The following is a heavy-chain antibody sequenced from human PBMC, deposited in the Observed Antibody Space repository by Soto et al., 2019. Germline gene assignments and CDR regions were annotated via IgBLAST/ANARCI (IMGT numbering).Heavy chain of an antibody. D-gene: IGHD2-15*01. V-gene: IGHV4-34*01. J-gene: IGHJ4*02. CDR2: INHSGST. CDR3: ARGRAGYSDY. CDR1: GGSFSGYY. Sequence: PSETLSLTCAVYGGSFSGYYWSWIRQPPGKGLEWIGEINHSGSTNYNPSLKSRVTISVDTSKNQFSLKLSSVTAADTAVYYCARGRAGYSDYWGQGTLVTVS.